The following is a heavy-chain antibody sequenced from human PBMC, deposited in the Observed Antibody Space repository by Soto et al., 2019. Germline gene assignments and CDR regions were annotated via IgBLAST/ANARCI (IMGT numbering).Heavy chain of an antibody. CDR1: GYSFTSYA. CDR2: INAGNGNT. V-gene: IGHV1-3*01. CDR3: ARDGGVAVAGTEKEYYYYGMDV. J-gene: IGHJ6*02. Sequence: GASVKVSCKASGYSFTSYAMHWVRQAPGQRLEWMGWINAGNGNTKYSQKFQGRVTITRDTSASTAYMELSSLRSEDTAVYYCARDGGVAVAGTEKEYYYYGMDVWGQGTTVTVSS. D-gene: IGHD6-19*01.